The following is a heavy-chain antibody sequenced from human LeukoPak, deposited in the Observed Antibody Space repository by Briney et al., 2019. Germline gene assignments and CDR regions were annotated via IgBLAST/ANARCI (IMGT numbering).Heavy chain of an antibody. CDR2: ISYDGSNK. D-gene: IGHD6-13*01. CDR3: AKDGGSSWYDFDS. J-gene: IGHJ4*02. CDR1: GFTFSSYG. V-gene: IGHV3-30*18. Sequence: GGSLRLSCAASGFTFSSYGMHWVRQAPGKGLEWVAVISYDGSNKYYADSVKGRFTISRDNSKNTLYLQMNSLRAEDTAVYYCAKDGGSSWYDFDSWGQGTLVTVSS.